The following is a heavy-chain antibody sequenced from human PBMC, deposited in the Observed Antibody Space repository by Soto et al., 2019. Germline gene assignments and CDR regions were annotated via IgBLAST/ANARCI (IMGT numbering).Heavy chain of an antibody. D-gene: IGHD3-22*01. V-gene: IGHV3-23*01. J-gene: IGHJ4*02. CDR2: ISGNGADT. CDR1: GFTFSSYA. Sequence: GGSLRLSCGASGFTFSSYAMSWVRQAPGKGLEWVSAISGNGADTTYAEAVRGRFTITRDNSRDTLYLQVNSLRAEDTAVYYCARGYSSGYSAFDYWGQGAPVTVSS. CDR3: ARGYSSGYSAFDY.